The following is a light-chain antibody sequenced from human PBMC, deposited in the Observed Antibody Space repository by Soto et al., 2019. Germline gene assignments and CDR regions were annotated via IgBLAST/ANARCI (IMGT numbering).Light chain of an antibody. Sequence: EIVMTQSPATLSVSPGERATLSCRASQSVSSNSAWYQQKPGQAPRLLIYSASTRATGIPARFSGSGSGTEFTLTISSLQSEDFAVYFCQQYNNWPQRTFGQGTKVEI. J-gene: IGKJ1*01. CDR3: QQYNNWPQRT. CDR2: SAS. CDR1: QSVSSN. V-gene: IGKV3-15*01.